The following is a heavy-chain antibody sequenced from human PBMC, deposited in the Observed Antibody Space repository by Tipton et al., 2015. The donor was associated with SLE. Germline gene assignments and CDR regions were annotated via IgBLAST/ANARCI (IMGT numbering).Heavy chain of an antibody. V-gene: IGHV3-30*02. Sequence: SLRLSCAASGFTFNIHAMTWVRQAPGKGLEWVAFIRYDGTNEYYADSVKGRFTISRDTSKNPVFLQMNSLRPEDTAVYYCAKTPTGGGDDPSSYFDWWGKGTLVTVSS. D-gene: IGHD3-16*01. CDR3: AKTPTGGGDDPSSYFDW. J-gene: IGHJ4*02. CDR2: IRYDGTNE. CDR1: GFTFNIHA.